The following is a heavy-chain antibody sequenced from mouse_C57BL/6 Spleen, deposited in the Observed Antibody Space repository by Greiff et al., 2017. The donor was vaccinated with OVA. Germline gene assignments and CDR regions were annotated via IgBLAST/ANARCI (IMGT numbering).Heavy chain of an antibody. D-gene: IGHD1-1*01. CDR2: IHPNSGST. CDR1: GYTFTSYW. Sequence: VQLQQPGAELVKPGASVKLSCKASGYTFTSYWMHWVKQRPGQGLEWIGMIHPNSGSTNYNEKFKSKATLTVDKSSSTAYMQLSSLTSEDSAVYYCARSYYYGSEDFDVWGTGTTVTVAS. CDR3: ARSYYYGSEDFDV. J-gene: IGHJ1*03. V-gene: IGHV1-64*01.